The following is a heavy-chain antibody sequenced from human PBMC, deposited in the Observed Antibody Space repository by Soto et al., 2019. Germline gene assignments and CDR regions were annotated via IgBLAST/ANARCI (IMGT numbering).Heavy chain of an antibody. V-gene: IGHV3-30*03. Sequence: QVRLVESGGGVVQPGRSLRLSCAASGFNFGVFGMHWVRQAPGKGLEWLSVLSYEGSEEYYADSVRGRFTISRDNSKNSLFLQMDSLRVDDTGVYYFALTRRSSLLEVAGPGFDYCGQGTLVTVS. CDR2: LSYEGSEE. D-gene: IGHD6-19*01. CDR3: ALTRRSSLLEVAGPGFDY. CDR1: GFNFGVFG. J-gene: IGHJ4*02.